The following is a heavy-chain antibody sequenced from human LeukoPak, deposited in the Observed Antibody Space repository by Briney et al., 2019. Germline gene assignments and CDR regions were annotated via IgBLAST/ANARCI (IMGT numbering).Heavy chain of an antibody. Sequence: GGSLRLSCAASGFTVSSNYMSWVRQAAGKGLEWVSVIYSGDSTYYADSVKGRFTISRDNSKNTLYLQMNSLRAEDTAVYYCARVYYSGSSYVGFDYWGQGTLVTVSS. CDR3: ARVYYSGSSYVGFDY. J-gene: IGHJ4*02. CDR2: IYSGDST. V-gene: IGHV3-53*01. CDR1: GFTVSSNY. D-gene: IGHD1-26*01.